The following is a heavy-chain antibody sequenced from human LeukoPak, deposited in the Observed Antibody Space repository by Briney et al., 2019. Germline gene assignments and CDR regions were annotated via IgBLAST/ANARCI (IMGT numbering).Heavy chain of an antibody. CDR2: ISSSSSYI. CDR1: GFTFSSYA. D-gene: IGHD5-18*01. V-gene: IGHV3-21*01. Sequence: GGSLRLSCAASGFTFSSYAMNWVRQAPGKGLEWVSSISSSSSYIYYADSVKGRFTISRDNAKNSLYLQMNSLRAEDTAVYYCARGPTAMTRWFDPWGQGTLVTVSS. J-gene: IGHJ5*02. CDR3: ARGPTAMTRWFDP.